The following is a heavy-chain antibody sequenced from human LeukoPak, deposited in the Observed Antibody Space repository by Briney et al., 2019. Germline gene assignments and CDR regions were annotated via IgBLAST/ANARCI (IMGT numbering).Heavy chain of an antibody. D-gene: IGHD3-22*01. CDR3: ARGVVVIDPFGY. CDR2: MSSSSSYI. Sequence: AGGSLRLSCAASGFTFSSYSMTWVRQAPGKGLEGASSMSSSSSYIYYADSVKGRFTISRDNAKNSLYLQMNSLRAEDTAVYYCARGVVVIDPFGYWGPGTLVTVSS. J-gene: IGHJ4*02. CDR1: GFTFSSYS. V-gene: IGHV3-21*01.